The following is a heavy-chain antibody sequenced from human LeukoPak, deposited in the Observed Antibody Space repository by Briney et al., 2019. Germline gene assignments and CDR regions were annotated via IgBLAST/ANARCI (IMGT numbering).Heavy chain of an antibody. J-gene: IGHJ5*01. CDR1: GFTFSSYG. CDR2: IRYDGSTK. Sequence: PGGSLRLSCGASGFTFSSYGMHWVRQAPGKGLEWVAFIRYDGSTKNYADSVKGRFTISRDNSKNTLYLQMNSLRGEDTAVYYCAKVYEYGDNDWLDSWGQGTLVTVSS. CDR3: AKVYEYGDNDWLDS. D-gene: IGHD4-17*01. V-gene: IGHV3-30*02.